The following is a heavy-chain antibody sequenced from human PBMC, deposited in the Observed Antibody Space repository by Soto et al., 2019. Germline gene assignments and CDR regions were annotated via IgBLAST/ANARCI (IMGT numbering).Heavy chain of an antibody. CDR3: ARVPQQLWPYYFDY. J-gene: IGHJ4*02. CDR1: GGSISSYY. D-gene: IGHD5-18*01. CDR2: IYYSGST. Sequence: SETLSLTCTVSGGSISSYYLSWIRQPPGKGLEWIGYIYYSGSTNYNPSLKSRVTISRDNSKNTLYLQMNSLRAEDTAVYYCARVPQQLWPYYFDYWGQGTLVTVSS. V-gene: IGHV4-59*12.